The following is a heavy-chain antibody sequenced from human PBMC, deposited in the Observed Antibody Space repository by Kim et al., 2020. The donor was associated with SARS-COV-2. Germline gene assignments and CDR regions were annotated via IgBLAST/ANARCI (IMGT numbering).Heavy chain of an antibody. Sequence: SVKVSCKASGGTFSSYAISWVRQAPGQGLEWMGGIIPIFGTANYAQKFQGRVTITADESTSTAYMELSSLRSEDTAVYYCARPGAYYYDSSGGAFDIWGQGTMVTVSS. J-gene: IGHJ3*02. CDR3: ARPGAYYYDSSGGAFDI. CDR1: GGTFSSYA. CDR2: IIPIFGTA. V-gene: IGHV1-69*13. D-gene: IGHD3-22*01.